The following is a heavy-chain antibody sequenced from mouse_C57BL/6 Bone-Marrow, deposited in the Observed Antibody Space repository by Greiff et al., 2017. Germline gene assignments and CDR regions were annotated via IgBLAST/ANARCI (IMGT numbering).Heavy chain of an antibody. V-gene: IGHV14-4*01. CDR2: IDPENGDT. Sequence: VQLQQSGAELVRPGASVKLSCTASGFNIKDDYMHWVKQRPEQGLEWIGWIDPENGDTEYASKFQGKATITADTSSNTASLQLSSLTSEDTAVYYCTTSPYFAMDYWGQGTSVTVSS. J-gene: IGHJ4*01. CDR3: TTSPYFAMDY. CDR1: GFNIKDDY.